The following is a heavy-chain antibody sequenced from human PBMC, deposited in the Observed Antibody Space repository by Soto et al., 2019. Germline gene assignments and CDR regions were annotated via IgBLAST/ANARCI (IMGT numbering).Heavy chain of an antibody. CDR3: AKALGFFSSTSCYAVKNYYYSGMDV. CDR1: GFTFSSFA. J-gene: IGHJ6*02. CDR2: INTSGGSS. Sequence: PGGSLRLSCAASGFTFSSFAMNWVRQAPGKGLECVSTINTSGGSSHYADSVKGRFTISRDNSKNTLYLQMNSLRAEDTAVYYCAKALGFFSSTSCYAVKNYYYSGMDVWGQGTTVPGSS. D-gene: IGHD2-2*01. V-gene: IGHV3-23*01.